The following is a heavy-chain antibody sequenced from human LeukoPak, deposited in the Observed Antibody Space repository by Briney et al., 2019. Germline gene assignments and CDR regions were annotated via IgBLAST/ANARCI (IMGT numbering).Heavy chain of an antibody. D-gene: IGHD7-27*01. V-gene: IGHV4-30-4*08. J-gene: IGHJ4*02. Sequence: PSQTLSLTCTVSGGSISSGDFYWSWIRQPPGQGLEWIAYIYNSGSTYYNPSLKSRVTLSLDTSKNQFSLKLSSVTAADTAVYYCAGCKWGQYYFDYWGQGTLVTVSS. CDR1: GGSISSGDFY. CDR3: AGCKWGQYYFDY. CDR2: IYNSGST.